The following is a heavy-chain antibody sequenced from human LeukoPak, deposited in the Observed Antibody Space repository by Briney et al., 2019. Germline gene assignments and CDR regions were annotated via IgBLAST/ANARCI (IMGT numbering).Heavy chain of an antibody. CDR1: GDSISSYH. J-gene: IGHJ4*02. CDR3: AREYYGSSGYYNDY. D-gene: IGHD3-22*01. CDR2: ISYSGGP. V-gene: IGHV4-59*01. Sequence: PSETLSLTCTVSGDSISSYHWSWIRQPPGKGLEWIGYISYSGGPNYNPSHKSRVTISVDTSKNQFSLKLTSVTAADTAVYYCAREYYGSSGYYNDYWGXXALVTVSS.